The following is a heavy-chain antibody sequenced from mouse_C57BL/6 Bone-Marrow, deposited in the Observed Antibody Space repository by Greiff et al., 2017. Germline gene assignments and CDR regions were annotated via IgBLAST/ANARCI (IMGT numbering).Heavy chain of an antibody. D-gene: IGHD2-3*01. CDR1: GFTFTDYY. Sequence: EVQVVESGGGLVQPGGSLSLSCAASGFTFTDYYMSWVRQPPGKALEWLGFIRNKANGYTTEYSASVKGRVTISRDNSQSILYLQMNAQRAEDSATYYCARDGYYGFDYWGQGTTLTVSS. CDR2: IRNKANGYTT. J-gene: IGHJ2*01. CDR3: ARDGYYGFDY. V-gene: IGHV7-3*01.